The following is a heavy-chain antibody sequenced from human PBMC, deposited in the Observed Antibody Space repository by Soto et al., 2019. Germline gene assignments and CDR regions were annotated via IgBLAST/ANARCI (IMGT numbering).Heavy chain of an antibody. CDR1: GGSISSYY. V-gene: IGHV4-59*01. CDR2: IYYSGST. Sequence: QVQLQESGPGLVKPSETLSLTCTVSGGSISSYYWSWIRQPPGKGLGWIGYIYYSGSTNYNPSLKSRVTISVDTSKNQFSLKLSSVTAADTAVYYCARELFGRSVWFDPWGQGTLVTVSS. CDR3: ARELFGRSVWFDP. D-gene: IGHD3-10*01. J-gene: IGHJ5*02.